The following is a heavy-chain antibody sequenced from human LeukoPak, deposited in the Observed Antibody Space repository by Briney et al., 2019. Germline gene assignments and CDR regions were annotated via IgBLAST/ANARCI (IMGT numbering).Heavy chain of an antibody. J-gene: IGHJ4*02. CDR1: GFTFSDYA. CDR3: AKGGSSFDY. CDR2: ISGSGGST. V-gene: IGHV3-23*01. D-gene: IGHD1-26*01. Sequence: GGSLRLSCVASGFTFSDYAMTWVRQAPGKGLEWVSGISGSGGSTYYADSVKGRFTISRDNSKNTLYLQMNSLRAEDTAVYFCAKGGSSFDYWGQGTLVTVSS.